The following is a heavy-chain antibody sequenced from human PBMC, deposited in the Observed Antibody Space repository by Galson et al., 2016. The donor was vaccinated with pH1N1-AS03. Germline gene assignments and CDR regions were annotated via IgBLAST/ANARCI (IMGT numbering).Heavy chain of an antibody. D-gene: IGHD2-15*01. Sequence: SVKVSCKASGYTFTTYDINWVRQAPGQGLEWMGWMNPDSGNTVYAPSFQGRVTITRDTPISTAYMELSRLRSEDTAGNYCARGVVDCSGPACSGTLRFDPWGQGTLVTVSA. CDR1: GYTFTTYD. CDR2: MNPDSGNT. V-gene: IGHV1-8*03. CDR3: ARGVVDCSGPACSGTLRFDP. J-gene: IGHJ5*02.